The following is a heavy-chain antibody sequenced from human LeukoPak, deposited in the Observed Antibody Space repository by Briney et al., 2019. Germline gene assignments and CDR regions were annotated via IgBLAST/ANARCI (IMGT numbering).Heavy chain of an antibody. Sequence: PSETLSLTCSISGDSIGNYHWSWIRQPAGKGLEWIAQIHSSGSTNYNPPLKSRVSISIDTIDDRVSPTIRSVTAADTAFYYCARRDFNSGWSFDDWGQGILVTVSS. CDR2: IHSSGST. D-gene: IGHD3-22*01. CDR1: GDSIGNYH. CDR3: ARRDFNSGWSFDD. J-gene: IGHJ4*02. V-gene: IGHV4-4*07.